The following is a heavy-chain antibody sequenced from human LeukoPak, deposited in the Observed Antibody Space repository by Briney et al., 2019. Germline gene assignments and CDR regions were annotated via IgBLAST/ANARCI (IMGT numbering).Heavy chain of an antibody. V-gene: IGHV3-23*01. CDR1: GFIFSNYA. D-gene: IGHD2-2*01. CDR3: AKEQDNQLLLSHFDY. Sequence: GGSLRLSCTGFIFSNYAVSWVRQAPGKGLEWVSAVSGDGVRTFYADSVKGRFTISRDNSMSTLSLQMNSLRAEDTVVYYCAKEQDNQLLLSHFDYWGQGILVTVSS. CDR2: VSGDGVRT. J-gene: IGHJ4*02.